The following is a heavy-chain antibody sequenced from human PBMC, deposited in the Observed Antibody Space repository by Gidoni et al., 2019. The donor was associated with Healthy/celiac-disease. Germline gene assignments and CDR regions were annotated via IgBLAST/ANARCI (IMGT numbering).Heavy chain of an antibody. CDR1: GCSISSGSYY. CDR3: ARDKDYFWSGYTLNYGMDV. Sequence: QVHLQESGPGLVKPSQTLSLTCTVSGCSISSGSYYWSWIRQPAGKGLEWIGRIYTSGSTNYNPSHKRGVIISVDTSKNQFSLKLSSVTAADTAVYYCARDKDYFWSGYTLNYGMDVWGQGTTVTVSS. D-gene: IGHD3-3*01. V-gene: IGHV4-61*02. CDR2: IYTSGST. J-gene: IGHJ6*02.